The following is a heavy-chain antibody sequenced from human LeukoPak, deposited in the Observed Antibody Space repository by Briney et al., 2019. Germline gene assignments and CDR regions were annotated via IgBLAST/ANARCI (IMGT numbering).Heavy chain of an antibody. Sequence: GASVKVSCKASGYTFTSYGISWVRQAPGQGLEWMGWISAYNGNTNYAQKLQGRVTMTTDTSTSTAYMQLTNLRSDDTAVYYCASQFLLPFDYWGRGTLVTVSS. J-gene: IGHJ4*02. D-gene: IGHD3-22*01. CDR3: ASQFLLPFDY. CDR2: ISAYNGNT. V-gene: IGHV1-18*01. CDR1: GYTFTSYG.